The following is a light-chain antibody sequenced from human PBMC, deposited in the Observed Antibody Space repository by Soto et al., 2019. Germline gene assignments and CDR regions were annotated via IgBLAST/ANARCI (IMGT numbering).Light chain of an antibody. V-gene: IGKV1-6*01. CDR2: AAS. CDR3: LLDYSYFWA. CDR1: QGIRSA. J-gene: IGKJ1*01. Sequence: AIQVPQSHYSLSASVGDRVTITCRTSQGIRSALGWYQQKPGKVPKLLIYAASTLQSGVPSRFSGSGSGRDFTLTISSLQPEDFATYYCLLDYSYFWAFGQGTKVDI.